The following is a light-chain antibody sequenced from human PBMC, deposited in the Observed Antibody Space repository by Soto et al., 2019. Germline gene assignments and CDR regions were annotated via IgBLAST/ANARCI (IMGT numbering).Light chain of an antibody. CDR1: GRDIGAYDY. V-gene: IGLV2-14*01. CDR2: AVN. J-gene: IGLJ1*01. Sequence: QSALTQPASVSGSPGQSITISCTGTGRDIGAYDYVSWYQQHPGKAPKLLIYAVNNRPSGVSYRFSASKSAFTASLTISGLQEEDEAHYYCSSYTTSYFYVFGPGTKLTVL. CDR3: SSYTTSYFYV.